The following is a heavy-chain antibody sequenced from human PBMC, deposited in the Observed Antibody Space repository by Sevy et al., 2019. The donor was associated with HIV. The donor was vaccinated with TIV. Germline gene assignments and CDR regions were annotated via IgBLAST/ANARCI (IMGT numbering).Heavy chain of an antibody. J-gene: IGHJ4*02. CDR1: GFTFSSYG. D-gene: IGHD3-22*01. CDR2: ISYDGSNK. CDR3: AKPDGYYDSSGYCDY. Sequence: GGSLRLSCAASGFTFSSYGMHWVRQAPGKGLEWVAVISYDGSNKYYADSVKGRFTISRDNSKNTLYLQMNSLRAEDTAVYYCAKPDGYYDSSGYCDYWGQGTLVTVSS. V-gene: IGHV3-30*18.